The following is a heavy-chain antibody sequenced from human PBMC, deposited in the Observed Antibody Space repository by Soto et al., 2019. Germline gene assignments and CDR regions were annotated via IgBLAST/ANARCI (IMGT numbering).Heavy chain of an antibody. V-gene: IGHV4-59*01. J-gene: IGHJ4*02. D-gene: IGHD2-21*02. Sequence: QVQLQESGPGLVKPSETLSLTCTVSGGSISSYYWSWIRQPPGKGLEWIGYIYYSGSTNYNPSLKSRVTISVDTSKNQFSLKLSSVTAADTAVYYCARGPSVVTPGYDYWGQGTLVTVSS. CDR1: GGSISSYY. CDR3: ARGPSVVTPGYDY. CDR2: IYYSGST.